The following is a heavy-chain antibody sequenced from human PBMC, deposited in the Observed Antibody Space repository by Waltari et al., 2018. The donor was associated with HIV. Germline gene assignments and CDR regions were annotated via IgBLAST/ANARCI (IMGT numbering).Heavy chain of an antibody. J-gene: IGHJ4*02. CDR1: GFSVSRHY. Sequence: EVQLVESGGGLIQPGGSLRLSCAASGFSVSRHYMSWVRPAPGKGLEWVSVIYSGGSTYYADSVKGRFTISRDNSKNTLYLQMNSLRAEDTAVYYCARGFGCGGDCYYFDYWGQGTLVTVSS. D-gene: IGHD2-21*02. V-gene: IGHV3-53*01. CDR3: ARGFGCGGDCYYFDY. CDR2: IYSGGST.